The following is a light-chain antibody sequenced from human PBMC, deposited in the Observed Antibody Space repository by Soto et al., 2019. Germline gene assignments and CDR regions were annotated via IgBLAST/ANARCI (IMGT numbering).Light chain of an antibody. CDR1: RGINTY. J-gene: IGKJ1*01. V-gene: IGKV1-39*01. CDR3: QQTYTTPRT. Sequence: DIQMTQSPSSLSASIGDRVTITCRASRGINTYVNWYQQKPGKAPKLLIFSASTLQSGVPSRFSGGASGTDFTFTISSLLPEDFATYYCQQTYTTPRTFGQGTKVDI. CDR2: SAS.